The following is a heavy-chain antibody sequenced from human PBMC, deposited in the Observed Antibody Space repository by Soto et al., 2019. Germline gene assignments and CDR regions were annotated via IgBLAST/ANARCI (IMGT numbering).Heavy chain of an antibody. CDR1: GFTVSSTY. Sequence: LRLSCAASGFTVSSTYLTWVRQVPGKGLVWVSRINTDGSETNYADSVKGRFTVSRDNAKNTQYLQMNSLRAEDTAVYYCARDGEGYWGQGTLVTV. D-gene: IGHD2-21*01. CDR2: INTDGSET. CDR3: ARDGEGY. V-gene: IGHV3-74*01. J-gene: IGHJ4*02.